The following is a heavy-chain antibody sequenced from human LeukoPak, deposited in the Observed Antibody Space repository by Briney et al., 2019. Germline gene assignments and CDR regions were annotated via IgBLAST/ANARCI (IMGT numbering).Heavy chain of an antibody. J-gene: IGHJ4*02. CDR3: LASGGY. Sequence: PRRSLRLSCAASGFTFSSYGMHWVRQAPGKGLEWVAVISYDGSNKYYADSVKGRFTISRDNAKNSLYLQMNSLRVEDMAVYYCLASGGYWGQGTPVTVPS. CDR1: GFTFSSYG. CDR2: ISYDGSNK. V-gene: IGHV3-30*03. D-gene: IGHD6-25*01.